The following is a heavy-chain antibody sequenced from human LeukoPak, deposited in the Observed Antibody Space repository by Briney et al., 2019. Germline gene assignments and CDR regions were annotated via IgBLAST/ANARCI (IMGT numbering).Heavy chain of an antibody. J-gene: IGHJ6*02. CDR2: INHSGST. Sequence: SETLSLTCAVYGGSFSGYYWSWIRQPPGKGLGWIGEINHSGSTNYNPSLKSRVTISVDTSKNQFSLKLSSVTAADTAVYYCARGSPLLPIHYYYYYGMDVWGQGTTVTVSS. CDR1: GGSFSGYY. V-gene: IGHV4-34*01. D-gene: IGHD2-2*02. CDR3: ARGSPLLPIHYYYYYGMDV.